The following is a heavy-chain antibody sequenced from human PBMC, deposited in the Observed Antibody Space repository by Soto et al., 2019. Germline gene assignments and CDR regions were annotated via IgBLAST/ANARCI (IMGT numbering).Heavy chain of an antibody. CDR2: INHSGST. CDR3: ASGWGRIFDY. Sequence: QVQLQQWGAGLLKPSETLSLTCAVYGGSFIGYYWNWIRQPPGTGLEWIGEINHSGSTNYNPSLKRRVTISVATSKNQFSLTLSSVTAADTAVYYCASGWGRIFDYWGQGTLVTVSS. D-gene: IGHD7-27*01. J-gene: IGHJ4*02. V-gene: IGHV4-34*01. CDR1: GGSFIGYY.